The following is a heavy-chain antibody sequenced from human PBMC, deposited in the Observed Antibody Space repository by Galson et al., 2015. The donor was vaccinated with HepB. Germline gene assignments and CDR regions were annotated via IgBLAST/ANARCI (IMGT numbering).Heavy chain of an antibody. CDR1: GGSISSSSYY. Sequence: ETLSLTCPVSGGSISSSSYYWGWLRQPPGKGLEWLGSFYYTGNTHYNPSLKSRVTISGDTSKNQFSLKLNSVTAADTAVYYCARHESESKTYAADNWGQGTLVTVSS. CDR3: ARHESESKTYAADN. D-gene: IGHD2-2*01. J-gene: IGHJ4*02. CDR2: FYYTGNT. V-gene: IGHV4-39*01.